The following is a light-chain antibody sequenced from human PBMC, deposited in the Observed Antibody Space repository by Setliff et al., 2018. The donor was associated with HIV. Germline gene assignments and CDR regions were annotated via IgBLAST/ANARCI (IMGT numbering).Light chain of an antibody. Sequence: QSVPTPPPSASGTPGQRVTISCSGSSSNIGSSIVNWYQHLPGTAPKLLIYNNRQRPSGVPDRFAASKSGTSASLAITGLQSEDEADYYCAAWDESLFELVFGSGTKVTVL. CDR3: AAWDESLFELV. V-gene: IGLV1-44*01. J-gene: IGLJ1*01. CDR1: SSNIGSSI. CDR2: NNR.